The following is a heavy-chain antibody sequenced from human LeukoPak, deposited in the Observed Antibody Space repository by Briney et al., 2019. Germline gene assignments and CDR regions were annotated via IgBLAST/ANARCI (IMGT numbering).Heavy chain of an antibody. V-gene: IGHV3-7*01. Sequence: GGSLRLSCVASGFTFGKYWMSWVRQAPGKGLEWVANIKLDGSEKNYVDSVKGRFTISRDNTKNSLYLQMTSLRADDTAIYYCVRGQTSLDNWFDPWGQGTLVIVSS. CDR1: GFTFGKYW. J-gene: IGHJ5*02. CDR2: IKLDGSEK. CDR3: VRGQTSLDNWFDP.